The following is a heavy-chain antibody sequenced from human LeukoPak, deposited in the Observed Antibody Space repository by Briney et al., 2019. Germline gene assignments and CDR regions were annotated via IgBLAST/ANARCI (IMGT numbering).Heavy chain of an antibody. CDR2: FDPEDGET. CDR1: GYTLTELS. Sequence: GASVKVSCKVSGYTLTELSMHWVRQAPGKGLEWMGGFDPEDGETIYAQKFQGRVTMTEDTSTDTAYMELSSLRSEDTAVYYCATSLLLYSSSWYDSKYYFDYWGQGTLVTVSS. J-gene: IGHJ4*02. CDR3: ATSLLLYSSSWYDSKYYFDY. D-gene: IGHD6-13*01. V-gene: IGHV1-24*01.